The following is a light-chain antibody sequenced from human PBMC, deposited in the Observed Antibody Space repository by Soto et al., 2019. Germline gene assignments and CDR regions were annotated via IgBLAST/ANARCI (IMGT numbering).Light chain of an antibody. Sequence: QSALTQPASVSGSPGQSITISCAGTSSDVGGYTYVSWYQQHPGKAPKLMIYDVSNRPSGVSNRFSGSKSGNTASLTISGLQPEDEADYYCTSYTSSSTPYVFGGGTKLTVL. J-gene: IGLJ1*01. CDR1: SSDVGGYTY. CDR3: TSYTSSSTPYV. CDR2: DVS. V-gene: IGLV2-14*01.